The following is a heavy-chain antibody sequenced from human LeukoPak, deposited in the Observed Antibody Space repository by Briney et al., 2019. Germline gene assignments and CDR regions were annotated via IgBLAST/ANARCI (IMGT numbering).Heavy chain of an antibody. J-gene: IGHJ4*02. V-gene: IGHV3-11*01. CDR1: GFTFSDYY. CDR2: ISSSGSTI. Sequence: GGSLRLSCAASGFTFSDYYMSWIRQAPGKGLEWVSYISSSGSTIYYADSVKGRFTISRDNAKNSLYLQMNSLRAEDTAVYYCASSPPDYCDSSGYYYVDYWGQGTLVTVSS. D-gene: IGHD3-22*01. CDR3: ASSPPDYCDSSGYYYVDY.